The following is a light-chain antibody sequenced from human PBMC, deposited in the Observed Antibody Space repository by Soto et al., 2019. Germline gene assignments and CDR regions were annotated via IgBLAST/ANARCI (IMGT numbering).Light chain of an antibody. V-gene: IGKV3-15*01. J-gene: IGKJ4*01. Sequence: EIVMTQSPATLSVSPGERATLSCRASQSVSSNFAWYQQKPGQAPRRLIYGASTRATGIPARFSGSGSGTEFNLTLSSLQSEDFAVYYCQQYKNWTPLTFGGGTKVEIK. CDR1: QSVSSN. CDR2: GAS. CDR3: QQYKNWTPLT.